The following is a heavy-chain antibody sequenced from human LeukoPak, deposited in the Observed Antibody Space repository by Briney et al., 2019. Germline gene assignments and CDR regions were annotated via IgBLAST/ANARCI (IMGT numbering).Heavy chain of an antibody. CDR3: ARDSSSYYHFDY. J-gene: IGHJ4*02. Sequence: GGSLRLSCAASGFTFSSYEMNWVRQAPGKGLEWVSYISSSGSTIYYADSVKGRFTISRDNAKNSLYLQMNSLRAEDTAVYYCARDSSSYYHFDYWGQGTLVTVSS. CDR1: GFTFSSYE. V-gene: IGHV3-48*03. D-gene: IGHD3-22*01. CDR2: ISSSGSTI.